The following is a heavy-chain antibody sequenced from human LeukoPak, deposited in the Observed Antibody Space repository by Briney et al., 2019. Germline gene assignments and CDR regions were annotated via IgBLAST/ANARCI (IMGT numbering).Heavy chain of an antibody. CDR1: GHTFTDYY. CDR3: ARDNYGILDY. V-gene: IGHV1-2*02. D-gene: IGHD4-17*01. CDR2: TSPKGAGA. Sequence: ASVKVSCKVSGHTFTDYYIHWVRQAPGRGLEWMGWTSPKGAGAMSAQKFQGRITITGDTSTSTVYMELDRLTFDDTAVYYCARDNYGILDYWGQGTLVTVSS. J-gene: IGHJ4*02.